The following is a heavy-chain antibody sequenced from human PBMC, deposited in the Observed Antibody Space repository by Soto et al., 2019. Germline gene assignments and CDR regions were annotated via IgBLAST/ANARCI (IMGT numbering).Heavy chain of an antibody. V-gene: IGHV3-30*18. Sequence: PGGSLRLFCAASGFTFSSYGMHWVRQAPGKGLEWVAVISYDVSNKYYADSVKGRFTISRDNSKNTLYLQMNSLRAEDTAVYYCAKDDWGVSLRWGMDVWGHLTRVTFSS. CDR3: AKDDWGVSLRWGMDV. CDR1: GFTFSSYG. D-gene: IGHD5-12*01. CDR2: ISYDVSNK. J-gene: IGHJ6*02.